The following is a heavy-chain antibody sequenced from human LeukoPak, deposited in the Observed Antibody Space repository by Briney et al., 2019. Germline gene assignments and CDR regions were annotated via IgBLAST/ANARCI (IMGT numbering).Heavy chain of an antibody. D-gene: IGHD3-22*01. V-gene: IGHV3-30*02. CDR3: AKAPDSSGYYQYFQH. CDR1: GFIFSSFG. Sequence: GGSLRLSCAASGFIFSSFGMHWVRQAPGKGLEWVAFIRYDGSNKYYADSVKGRFTISRDNSKNTLDLQMNSLRAEDTAVYYCAKAPDSSGYYQYFQHWGQGTLVTVSS. J-gene: IGHJ1*01. CDR2: IRYDGSNK.